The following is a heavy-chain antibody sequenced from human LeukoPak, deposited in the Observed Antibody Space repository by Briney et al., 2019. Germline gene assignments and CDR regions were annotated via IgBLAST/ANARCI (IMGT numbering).Heavy chain of an antibody. Sequence: GGSLRLSCEASGFTFSSYAMSWVRQAPGKGLEWVANIKQDGSEKHYVDSVKGRLTISRDNAKNLLYLQMNSLRVEDTAVYYCAGGPGFLIDCWGQGTLVTVSP. CDR2: IKQDGSEK. J-gene: IGHJ4*02. D-gene: IGHD3-3*01. CDR3: AGGPGFLIDC. CDR1: GFTFSSYA. V-gene: IGHV3-7*01.